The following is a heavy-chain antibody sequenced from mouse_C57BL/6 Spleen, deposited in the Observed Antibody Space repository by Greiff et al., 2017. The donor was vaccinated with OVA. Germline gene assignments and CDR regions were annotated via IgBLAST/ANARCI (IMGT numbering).Heavy chain of an antibody. CDR3: TTYERGAMDY. CDR2: IDPENGDT. V-gene: IGHV14-4*01. Sequence: EVQLQQSGAELVRPGASVKLSCTASGFNIKDDYMHWVKQRPEQGLEWIGWIDPENGDTEYASKFQGKATITADTSSNTAYLQLSSLTSEDTAVYYCTTYERGAMDYWGQGTSVTVSS. J-gene: IGHJ4*01. D-gene: IGHD2-10*02. CDR1: GFNIKDDY.